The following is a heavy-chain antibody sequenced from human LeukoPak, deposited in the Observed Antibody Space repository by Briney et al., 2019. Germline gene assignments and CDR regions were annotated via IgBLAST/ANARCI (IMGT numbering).Heavy chain of an antibody. Sequence: KPSETLSLTCTVSGGSISSYYWGWIRQPPGKGLEWIGSIYYSGSTYYNPSLKSRVTISVDTSKNQFSLKLSSVTAADTAVYYCARDFDYGDWYFDLWGRGTLVTVSS. J-gene: IGHJ2*01. D-gene: IGHD4-17*01. CDR1: GGSISSYY. CDR3: ARDFDYGDWYFDL. V-gene: IGHV4-39*07. CDR2: IYYSGST.